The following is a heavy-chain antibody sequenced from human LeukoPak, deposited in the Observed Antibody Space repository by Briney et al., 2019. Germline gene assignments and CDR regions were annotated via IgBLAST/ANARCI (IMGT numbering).Heavy chain of an antibody. CDR1: GFTFSSYS. J-gene: IGHJ6*04. CDR2: ISSSSSYI. V-gene: IGHV3-21*01. D-gene: IGHD3-10*02. CDR3: AELGITMIGGV. Sequence: NAGGSLRLSCAASGFTFSSYSMNWVRQAPGKGLEWVSSISSSSSYIYYADSAKGRFTISRDNAKNSLYLQMNSLRAEDTAVYYCAELGITMIGGVWGKGTTVTISS.